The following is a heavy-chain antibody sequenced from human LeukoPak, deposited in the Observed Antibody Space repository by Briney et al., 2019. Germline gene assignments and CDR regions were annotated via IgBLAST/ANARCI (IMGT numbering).Heavy chain of an antibody. D-gene: IGHD3-16*01. CDR2: ISSNGGST. CDR3: VKDGTFGGVYFDY. J-gene: IGHJ4*02. CDR1: GFAFTSYA. Sequence: PVGSLRLSCSASGFAFTSYAMHWVRQAPGKGLEYVSAISSNGGSTYYADSVKGRFTISRDNSKNTLYLQMSSLRAEDTAVYYCVKDGTFGGVYFDYWGQGTLVTVSS. V-gene: IGHV3-64D*06.